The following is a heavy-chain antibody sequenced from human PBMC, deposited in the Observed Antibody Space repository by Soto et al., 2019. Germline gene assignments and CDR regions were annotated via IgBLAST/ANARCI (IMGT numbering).Heavy chain of an antibody. CDR3: ARILYSNTFYYYYMDV. D-gene: IGHD6-13*01. Sequence: EVQLVESGGTLVQPGGSLRPSCAASGFTVTSNYMSWVRQAPGKGLEWVSIIYSGGSTYYADSVKGRFTISRHNSRNTLYLQMNSLRTEDTAVYYCARILYSNTFYYYYMDVWGKGTTVTVSS. J-gene: IGHJ6*03. CDR2: IYSGGST. V-gene: IGHV3-53*04. CDR1: GFTVTSNY.